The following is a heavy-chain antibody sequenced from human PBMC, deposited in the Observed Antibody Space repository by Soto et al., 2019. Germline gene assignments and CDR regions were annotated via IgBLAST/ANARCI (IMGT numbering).Heavy chain of an antibody. Sequence: QVQLLQSGAEVKKPVASVKVSCKTSGYTFTNYGITWVRQAPGQGLEWMGWISAYNGNTNYAQKFRGRLTMTTDTSTSTACMEVAGRRADETEVYCCARSIRVARPGDSWGQGAVATVSS. CDR1: GYTFTNYG. CDR2: ISAYNGNT. J-gene: IGHJ4*02. D-gene: IGHD2-21*01. V-gene: IGHV1-18*04. CDR3: ARSIRVARPGDS.